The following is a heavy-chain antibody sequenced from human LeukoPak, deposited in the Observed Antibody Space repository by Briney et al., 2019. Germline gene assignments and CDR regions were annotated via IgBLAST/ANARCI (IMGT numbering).Heavy chain of an antibody. CDR1: GFTFSSFW. CDR2: IKQDGTDK. V-gene: IGHV3-7*01. CDR3: ARGRWGSGYYFDY. Sequence: QPGGSLRLSCAASGFTFSSFWMTWVRQAPGKRLEYVANIKQDGTDKYYVGSVKGRFTISRDNAKNSLYLQMSSLRAEDTAAYYCARGRWGSGYYFDYWGQGTLVTVSS. D-gene: IGHD6-25*01. J-gene: IGHJ4*02.